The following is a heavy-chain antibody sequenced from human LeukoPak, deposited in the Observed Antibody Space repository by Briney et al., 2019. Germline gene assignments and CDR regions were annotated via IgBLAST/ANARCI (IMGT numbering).Heavy chain of an antibody. D-gene: IGHD6-19*01. J-gene: IGHJ4*02. CDR2: IKSKTDGGTT. CDR1: GFTFSSYA. Sequence: GGSLRLSCAASGFTFSSYAMSWVRQAPGKGLEWVGRIKSKTDGGTTDYAAPVKGRFTISRDDSKNTLYLQMNSLKTEDTAVYYCTTVEGQWLVQNLGYWGQGTLVTVSS. CDR3: TTVEGQWLVQNLGY. V-gene: IGHV3-15*01.